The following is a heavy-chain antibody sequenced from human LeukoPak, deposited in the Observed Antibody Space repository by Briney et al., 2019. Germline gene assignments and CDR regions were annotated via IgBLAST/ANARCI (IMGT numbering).Heavy chain of an antibody. CDR1: GFTVSSNY. CDR3: ARHSGPYSSSWFDY. CDR2: IYYSGST. Sequence: GSLRLSCAASGFTVSSNYMSWVRQAPGKGLDWIGSIYYSGSTSYNPSLKTRVTISVDTSKNQFSMKLSSVTAADAAVYYCARHSGPYSSSWFDYWGQGTLVTVSS. J-gene: IGHJ5*01. V-gene: IGHV4-39*01. D-gene: IGHD6-13*01.